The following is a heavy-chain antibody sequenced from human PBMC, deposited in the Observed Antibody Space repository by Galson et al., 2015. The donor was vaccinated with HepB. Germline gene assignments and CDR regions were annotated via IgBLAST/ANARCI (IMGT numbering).Heavy chain of an antibody. CDR3: ARDRDYRFDV. V-gene: IGHV1-18*01. CDR2: ISPNGGNT. Sequence: SVKVSCKASGYTFTLNGISWVRQTPGQGLEWLGWISPNGGNTKYAQKYQGRITLTRDTSASTAYLELRSLRSDDTAMYYCARDRDYRFDVWGQGTLVTVSS. D-gene: IGHD4/OR15-4a*01. J-gene: IGHJ4*02. CDR1: GYTFTLNG.